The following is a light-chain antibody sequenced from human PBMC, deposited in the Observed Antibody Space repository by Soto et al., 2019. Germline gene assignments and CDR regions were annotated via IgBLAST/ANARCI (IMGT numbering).Light chain of an antibody. Sequence: EIVLTQSPGTLSLSPGERATLSCRASHSVPTNYLTWYQQKPGQAPRLLIYAASSRATGIPDRFSGSGSGTDFTLTISRLEPEDFVVYYCQQYGYSLPWTFGQGTKVEIK. CDR1: HSVPTNY. CDR2: AAS. J-gene: IGKJ1*01. CDR3: QQYGYSLPWT. V-gene: IGKV3-20*01.